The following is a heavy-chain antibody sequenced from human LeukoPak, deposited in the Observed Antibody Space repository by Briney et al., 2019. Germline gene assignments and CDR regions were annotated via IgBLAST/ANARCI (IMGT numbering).Heavy chain of an antibody. J-gene: IGHJ6*03. V-gene: IGHV3-23*01. CDR1: GFTFSSYA. D-gene: IGHD3-9*01. CDR2: ISGSGGST. CDR3: ARGAVDYDILTGYFPYYYYYYMDV. Sequence: GGSLRLSCAASGFTFSSYAMSWVRQAPGKGLEWVSAISGSGGSTYYADSVKGRSTISRDNAKSSLYLQMNSLRAEDTAVYYCARGAVDYDILTGYFPYYYYYYMDVWGKGTTVTVSS.